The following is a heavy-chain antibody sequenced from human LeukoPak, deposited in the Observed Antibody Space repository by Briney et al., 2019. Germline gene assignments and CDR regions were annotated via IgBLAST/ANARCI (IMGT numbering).Heavy chain of an antibody. CDR1: GGSVSSSSYY. D-gene: IGHD3-3*01. CDR3: ASRYTIFGVATFDY. J-gene: IGHJ4*02. Sequence: KPSETLSLTFTVSGGSVSSSSYYWGWIRPPPGKALYWTGGIFYSGSTYYNPSLKSRVTISVDTSKNQFSLRLNSVTAADTAVYYCASRYTIFGVATFDYWGQGTLVTVSS. CDR2: IFYSGST. V-gene: IGHV4-39*01.